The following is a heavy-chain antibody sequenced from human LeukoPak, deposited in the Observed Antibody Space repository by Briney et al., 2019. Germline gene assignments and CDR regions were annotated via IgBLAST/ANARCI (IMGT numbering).Heavy chain of an antibody. D-gene: IGHD3-22*01. J-gene: IGHJ4*02. Sequence: SVKVSCKASGGTFSSYAISWVRQAPGQGLEWMGGIIPIFGTANYQQKFQGRVTSTAGESTSTAYMELSSLRSEDTAVYYCASDYRHNYYDSSGPSAFWGQGTLVTVSS. CDR3: ASDYRHNYYDSSGPSAF. V-gene: IGHV1-69*13. CDR2: IIPIFGTA. CDR1: GGTFSSYA.